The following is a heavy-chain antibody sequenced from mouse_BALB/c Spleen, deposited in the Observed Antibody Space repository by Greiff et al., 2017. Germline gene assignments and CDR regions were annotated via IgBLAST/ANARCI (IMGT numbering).Heavy chain of an antibody. V-gene: IGHV5-6-5*01. CDR1: GFTFSSYA. J-gene: IGHJ1*01. D-gene: IGHD1-1*01. Sequence: DVKLVESGGGLVKPGGSLKLSCAASGFTFSSYAMSWVRQTPEKRLEWVASISSGGSTYYPDSVKGRFTISRDNARNILYLQMSSLRSEDTAMYYCARGDYYGSSYHWYFDVWGAGTTVTVSS. CDR3: ARGDYYGSSYHWYFDV. CDR2: ISSGGST.